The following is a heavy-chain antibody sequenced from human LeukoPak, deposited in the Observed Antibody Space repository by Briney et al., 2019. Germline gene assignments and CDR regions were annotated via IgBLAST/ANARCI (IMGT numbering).Heavy chain of an antibody. D-gene: IGHD2-2*01. CDR1: GGSISSYY. CDR2: IYYSGST. V-gene: IGHV4-59*01. J-gene: IGHJ6*03. CDR3: ARGFEDIVVVPAAAKYYYYYYMDV. Sequence: SETLSLTCTVSGGSISSYYWSWIRQPPGKGLEWIGYIYYSGSTNYNPSLKSRVTISVDTSKNQFSLKLSSVTAADTAVYYCARGFEDIVVVPAAAKYYYYYYMDVWGKGTTVTVSS.